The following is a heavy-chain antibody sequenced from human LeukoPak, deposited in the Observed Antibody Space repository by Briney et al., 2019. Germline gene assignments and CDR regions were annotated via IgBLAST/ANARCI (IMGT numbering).Heavy chain of an antibody. D-gene: IGHD2-15*01. CDR1: GFTFSNYA. Sequence: GGSLRLSCSASGFTFSNYAMHWVRQAPGKGLEYVSDISSNGGITYYADSVKGRFTVSRDNSKNMLYLQMNSLKAEDTAVYYCVKDKYPVVVAATLDYWGQGILVTVSS. CDR3: VKDKYPVVVAATLDY. V-gene: IGHV3-64D*09. J-gene: IGHJ4*02. CDR2: ISSNGGIT.